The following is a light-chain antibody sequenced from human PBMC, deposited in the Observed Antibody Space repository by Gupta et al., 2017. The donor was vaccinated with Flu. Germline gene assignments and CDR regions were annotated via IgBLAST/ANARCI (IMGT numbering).Light chain of an antibody. J-gene: IGLJ2*01. CDR3: SSYTSISTVI. V-gene: IGLV2-14*01. CDR2: EVS. CDR1: SSDIGIYNY. Sequence: QSALTQPASVSGSPGQSITISRTGTSSDIGIYNYVSWYQQHPGKAPKLMIYEVSDRPSGVSNRFSGSKSGNTASLTISGLQAEDEADYYCSSYTSISTVIFGGGTKLTVL.